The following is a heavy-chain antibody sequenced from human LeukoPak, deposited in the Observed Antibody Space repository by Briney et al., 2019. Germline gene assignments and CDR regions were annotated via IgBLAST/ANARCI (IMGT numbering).Heavy chain of an antibody. D-gene: IGHD4-17*01. J-gene: IGHJ2*01. CDR2: IYPGDSDT. CDR1: GYRFTSYW. Sequence: GEALQISCKGSGYRFTSYWIGWARQMPGKGLEWMGIIYPGDSDTSYSPSFQGHVTLSADKSISTPSLQWSSLKAPDTAMYYCARYDTVTPIYWYIDLWGRGTLVTVSS. V-gene: IGHV5-51*01. CDR3: ARYDTVTPIYWYIDL.